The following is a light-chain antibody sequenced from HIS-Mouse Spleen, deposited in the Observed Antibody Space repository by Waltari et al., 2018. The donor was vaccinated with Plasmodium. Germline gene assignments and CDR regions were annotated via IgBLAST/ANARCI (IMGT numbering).Light chain of an antibody. CDR1: ALPKNY. Sequence: SHELTQPPSVSVSPGHTARITCSGDALPKNYAYWYQQKSGQAPVLVIYENSKRPSGIPERFSGSSSGTMATLTISGAQVEDEADYYCYSTDSSGNHRVFGGGTKLTVL. CDR2: ENS. J-gene: IGLJ3*02. CDR3: YSTDSSGNHRV. V-gene: IGLV3-10*01.